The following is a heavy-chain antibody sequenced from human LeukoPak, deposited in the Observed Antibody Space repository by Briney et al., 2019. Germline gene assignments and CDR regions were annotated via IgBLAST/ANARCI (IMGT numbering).Heavy chain of an antibody. J-gene: IGHJ4*02. CDR2: IYYSGST. D-gene: IGHD3-10*01. V-gene: IGHV4-59*01. Sequence: PSETLSLTCTVSGASISSYYWSWIRQPPGKGLEWIGYIYYSGSTNYNPSLKSRVTISIDTSKNQFSLRLSSVTAADTAVYYCARSPSRSGASGFDSWGQGTLVTVSS. CDR1: GASISSYY. CDR3: ARSPSRSGASGFDS.